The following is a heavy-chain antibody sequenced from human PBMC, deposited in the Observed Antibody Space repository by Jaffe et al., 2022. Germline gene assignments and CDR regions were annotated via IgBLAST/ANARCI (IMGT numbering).Heavy chain of an antibody. D-gene: IGHD6-19*01. V-gene: IGHV3-30*02. Sequence: QVQLVESGGGVVQPGGSLRLSCAASGFTFSSYGMHWVRQAPGKGLEWVAFIRYDGSNKYYADSVKGRFTISRDNSKNTLYLQMNSLRAEDTAVYYCAKDRLSNSSGWYLFDYWGQGTLVTVSS. CDR3: AKDRLSNSSGWYLFDY. CDR1: GFTFSSYG. J-gene: IGHJ4*02. CDR2: IRYDGSNK.